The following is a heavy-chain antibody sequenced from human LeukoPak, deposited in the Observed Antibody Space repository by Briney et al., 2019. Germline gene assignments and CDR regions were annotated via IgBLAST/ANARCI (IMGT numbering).Heavy chain of an antibody. Sequence: SSETLSLTCTVSGGSISSSSYCWGWIRQPPGKGLEWIGSIYYSGSTYYNPSLKSRVTISVDTSKNQFSLKLSSVTAADTAVYYCASQPYSYDLYFDYWGQGTLVTVSS. J-gene: IGHJ4*02. CDR2: IYYSGST. CDR1: GGSISSSSYC. CDR3: ASQPYSYDLYFDY. V-gene: IGHV4-39*01. D-gene: IGHD5-18*01.